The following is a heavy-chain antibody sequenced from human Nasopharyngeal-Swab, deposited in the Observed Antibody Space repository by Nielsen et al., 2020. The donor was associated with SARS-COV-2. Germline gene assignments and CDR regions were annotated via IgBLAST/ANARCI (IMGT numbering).Heavy chain of an antibody. J-gene: IGHJ4*02. CDR1: GFTFSNAW. V-gene: IGHV3-15*07. CDR3: TTEWGDGDYGGY. Sequence: GESLKISCAASGFTFSNAWMNWVRQAPGKGLEWVGRIKSKTDGGTTDYAAPVKGRFTISRDDSKNTLYLQMNSLKTEDTAVYYCTTEWGDGDYGGYWGQGTLVTVSS. CDR2: IKSKTDGGTT. D-gene: IGHD3-16*01.